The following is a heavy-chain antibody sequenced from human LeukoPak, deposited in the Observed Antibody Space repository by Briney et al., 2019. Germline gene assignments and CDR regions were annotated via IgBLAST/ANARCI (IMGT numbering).Heavy chain of an antibody. V-gene: IGHV4-34*01. J-gene: IGHJ4*02. CDR1: GGSLSGHY. CDR2: INHSGSA. D-gene: IGHD3-22*01. CDR3: ARGSSPYPHGSAYYAGGLYYFDS. Sequence: SETLSLTCGVYGGSLSGHYWTWIRQTAGKGLEWIGEINHSGSAKYNPSLKSRVSISVTLPKNQFSLDLTSVTAADTAVYYCARGSSPYPHGSAYYAGGLYYFDSFGLGTLVTVSS.